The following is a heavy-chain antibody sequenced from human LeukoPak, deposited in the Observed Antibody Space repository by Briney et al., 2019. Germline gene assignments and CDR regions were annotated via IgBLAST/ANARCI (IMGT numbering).Heavy chain of an antibody. CDR1: GGSFRGYY. D-gene: IGHD1-1*01. CDR2: INHSGST. CDR3: ARVRRVAWKIDY. Sequence: SETLSLTCAVYGGSFRGYYWSWIRQPPGKGLEWIGEINHSGSTNYHPSLKSRVTISVDTSKNQFSLKLSSVTAADTGVYYCARVRRVAWKIDYWGQGTLVTVSS. V-gene: IGHV4-34*01. J-gene: IGHJ4*02.